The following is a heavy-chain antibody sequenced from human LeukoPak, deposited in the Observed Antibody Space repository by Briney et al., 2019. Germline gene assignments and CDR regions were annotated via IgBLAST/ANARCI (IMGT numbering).Heavy chain of an antibody. CDR1: GGSISSSSYY. J-gene: IGHJ4*02. D-gene: IGHD3-10*01. V-gene: IGHV4-39*07. CDR3: ARAFGGFDY. CDR2: IYYSGST. Sequence: PSETLSLTCTVSGGSISSSSYYWGWIRQPPGKGLEWIGSIYYSGSTYYNPSLKSRITISVDTSKNQFSLKLSSVTAADTAVYYCARAFGGFDYWGQGTLVTVSS.